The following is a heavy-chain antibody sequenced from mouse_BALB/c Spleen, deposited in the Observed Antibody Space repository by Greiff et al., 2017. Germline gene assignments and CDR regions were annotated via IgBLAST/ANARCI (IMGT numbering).Heavy chain of an antibody. Sequence: EVQLQESGGGLVKPGGSLKLSCAASGFTFSSYAMSWVRQSPEKRLEWVAEISSGGSYTYYPDTVTGRFTISRDNAKNTLYLEMSSLRSEDTAMYYCARDKYGHHGAMDYWGQGTSVTVSS. D-gene: IGHD2-10*02. J-gene: IGHJ4*01. CDR3: ARDKYGHHGAMDY. CDR1: GFTFSSYA. V-gene: IGHV5-9-4*01. CDR2: ISSGGSYT.